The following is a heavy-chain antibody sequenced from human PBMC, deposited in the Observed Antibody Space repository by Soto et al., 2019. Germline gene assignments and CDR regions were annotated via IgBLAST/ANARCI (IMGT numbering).Heavy chain of an antibody. Sequence: ASVKVYCKASGYTFTSYDINWVRQATGQGLEWMGWMNPNSGNTGYAQKFQGRVTMTRNTSISTAYMELSSLRSEDTAVYYCARVFGVDTQHYYFYYKDVWGKGTTVTVSS. CDR3: ARVFGVDTQHYYFYYKDV. CDR1: GYTFTSYD. J-gene: IGHJ6*03. D-gene: IGHD3-3*01. V-gene: IGHV1-8*01. CDR2: MNPNSGNT.